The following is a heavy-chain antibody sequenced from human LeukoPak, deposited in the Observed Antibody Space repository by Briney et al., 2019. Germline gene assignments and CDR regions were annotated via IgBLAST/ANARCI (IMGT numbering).Heavy chain of an antibody. V-gene: IGHV3-21*01. CDR3: AKDGAPAMVTSFDY. D-gene: IGHD5-18*01. Sequence: PGGSLRLSCAASGFTFSDYSMNWVRQAPGKGLEWVSSISSSSSYIYYGDSVKGRFTISRDNAKNSLYVQMNSLRAEDTAVYYCAKDGAPAMVTSFDYWGQGTLVTVSS. CDR2: ISSSSSYI. CDR1: GFTFSDYS. J-gene: IGHJ4*02.